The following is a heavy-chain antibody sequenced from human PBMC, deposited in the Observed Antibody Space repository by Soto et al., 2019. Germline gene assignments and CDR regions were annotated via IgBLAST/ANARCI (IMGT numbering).Heavy chain of an antibody. Sequence: GGSLRLSCAASGFTFSSYGMHWVRQAPGKGLEWVAVIWYDGGNKYYADSVKGRFTISRDNSKNTLYLQVNSLRVEDTAVYFCAKGSTDLIIVPGGDPWGQGTLVTVSS. V-gene: IGHV3-33*06. CDR3: AKGSTDLIIVPGGDP. CDR2: IWYDGGNK. J-gene: IGHJ5*02. D-gene: IGHD2-2*01. CDR1: GFTFSSYG.